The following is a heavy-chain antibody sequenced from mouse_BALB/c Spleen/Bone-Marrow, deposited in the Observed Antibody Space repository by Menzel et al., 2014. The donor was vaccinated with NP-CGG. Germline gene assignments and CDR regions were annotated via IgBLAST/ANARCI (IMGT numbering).Heavy chain of an antibody. D-gene: IGHD1-1*01. Sequence: EVQRVESGGGLVQPGGSLKLSCAASGFDFSRYWMSWVRQAPGKGLEWIGEINPESSTINYTPSLKDKFIISRDNAKNTLYLQMSKLRSEDTALYYCARLNYYGNLFVWGAGTTVTVSS. CDR2: INPESSTI. CDR3: ARLNYYGNLFV. CDR1: GFDFSRYW. J-gene: IGHJ1*01. V-gene: IGHV4-1*02.